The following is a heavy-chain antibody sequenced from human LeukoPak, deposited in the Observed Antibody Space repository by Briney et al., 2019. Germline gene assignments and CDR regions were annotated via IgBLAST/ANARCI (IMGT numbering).Heavy chain of an antibody. CDR2: IRGSGGST. D-gene: IGHD2-2*01. CDR1: GFTFSRYA. CDR3: ARHVVVRAESYYMDV. J-gene: IGHJ6*03. Sequence: QPGGSRLLSCEASGFTFSRYAMSWVRQAPGKGLEWVSAIRGSGGSTYYADSVKGRFTISRHNSKNTLSLQMKCLRPAPTAVYYCARHVVVRAESYYMDVWGKGATVTVSS. V-gene: IGHV3-23*01.